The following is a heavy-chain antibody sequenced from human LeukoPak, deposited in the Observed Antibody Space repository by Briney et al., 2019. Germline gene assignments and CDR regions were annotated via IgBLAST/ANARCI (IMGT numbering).Heavy chain of an antibody. Sequence: PGGSLRLSFAASGFPLSNNYLSWVRQAPGKGVEWVSIIYTDGGTYYADSVKGRFTISRDNSKNTLYLQMNSLRADDTAVYYCAREQPPGVYFDYWGQGTLVTVSS. CDR1: GFPLSNNY. CDR2: IYTDGGT. CDR3: AREQPPGVYFDY. D-gene: IGHD3-10*01. V-gene: IGHV3-53*01. J-gene: IGHJ4*02.